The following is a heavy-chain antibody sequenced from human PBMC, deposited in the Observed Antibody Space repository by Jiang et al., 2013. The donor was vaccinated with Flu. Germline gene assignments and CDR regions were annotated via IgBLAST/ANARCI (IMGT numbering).Heavy chain of an antibody. CDR2: IYYSGST. Sequence: KPSETLSLTCTVSGGSISSSSYYWGWIRQPPGKGLEWIGSIYYSGSTYYNPSLKSRVTISVDTSKNQFSLKLSSVTAADTAVYYCARLPTSIAAAGTYFDYWGQGTLVTVSS. CDR3: ARLPTSIAAAGTYFDY. J-gene: IGHJ4*02. D-gene: IGHD6-13*01. V-gene: IGHV4-39*01. CDR1: GGSISSSSYY.